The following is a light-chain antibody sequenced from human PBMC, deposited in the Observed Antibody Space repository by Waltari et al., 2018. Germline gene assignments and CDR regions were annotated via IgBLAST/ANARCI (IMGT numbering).Light chain of an antibody. CDR2: GAY. CDR3: QQYGTSPPLT. J-gene: IGKJ4*01. Sequence: EIVLTQSPGTLSLSPGDRATLSCRASQTVRSNYLAWYQQKPGQTPRLLIFGAYSRATGIADRFSGSGSGTDFTLTISRLEPEDFAVYYCQQYGTSPPLTFGGGTKVEIK. V-gene: IGKV3-20*01. CDR1: QTVRSNY.